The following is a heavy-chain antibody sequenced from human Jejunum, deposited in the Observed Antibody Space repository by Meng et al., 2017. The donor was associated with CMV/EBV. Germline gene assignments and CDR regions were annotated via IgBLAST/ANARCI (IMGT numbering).Heavy chain of an antibody. V-gene: IGHV3-30*02. CDR3: VGHQGGPRDGVRLV. D-gene: IGHD3-10*01. Sequence: EFIFNNYGMHWIRQAPGKGLEWLSFIDIDGTQRHNADIVWGRFIVSKDKSKNTVFLEMNSLRVEDTAVYYCVGHQGGPRDGVRLVWGQGTQVTVSS. CDR2: IDIDGTQR. J-gene: IGHJ4*02. CDR1: EFIFNNYG.